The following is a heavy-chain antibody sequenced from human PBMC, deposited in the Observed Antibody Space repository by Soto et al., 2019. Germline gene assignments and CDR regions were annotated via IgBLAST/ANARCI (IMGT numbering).Heavy chain of an antibody. CDR2: IYYSGST. V-gene: IGHV4-59*01. D-gene: IGHD3-3*01. CDR3: ARDLQEFWSGYYGPYYYYYMDV. J-gene: IGHJ6*03. CDR1: GGSISSYY. Sequence: PETLSLTCTVSGGSISSYYWSWIRQPPGKGLEWIGYIYYSGSTNYNPSLKSRVTISVDTSKNQFSLKLSSVTAADTAVYYCARDLQEFWSGYYGPYYYYYMDVWGKGTTVTVSS.